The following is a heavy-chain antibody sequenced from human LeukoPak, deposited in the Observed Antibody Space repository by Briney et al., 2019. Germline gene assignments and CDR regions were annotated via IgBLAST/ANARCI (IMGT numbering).Heavy chain of an antibody. D-gene: IGHD2-2*03. J-gene: IGHJ4*02. CDR2: IYPDESNI. Sequence: GESLKISCKGSGYSFPTYWIAWVRQIPGKGLEGVGIIYPDESNIRYSPSFQGQVTISADKSISTAYLQWSSLKASDTAMYYCARPPSRGYSSSFEYWGQGTLVTVSS. CDR3: ARPPSRGYSSSFEY. V-gene: IGHV5-51*01. CDR1: GYSFPTYW.